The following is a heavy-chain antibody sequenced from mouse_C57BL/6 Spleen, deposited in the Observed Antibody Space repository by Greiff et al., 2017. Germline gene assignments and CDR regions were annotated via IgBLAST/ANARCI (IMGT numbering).Heavy chain of an antibody. V-gene: IGHV1-55*01. CDR1: GYTFTSYW. Sequence: QVQLQQPGAELVKPGASVKMSCKASGYTFTSYWITWVKQRPGQGLEWIGDIYPGSGSTNYNEKFKGKATLTVDTYSSTAYMQLSSLTSEDSAVYYCARSFYCPYAMGYWGQGTSVTVSS. D-gene: IGHD1-1*01. CDR3: ARSFYCPYAMGY. J-gene: IGHJ4*01. CDR2: IYPGSGST.